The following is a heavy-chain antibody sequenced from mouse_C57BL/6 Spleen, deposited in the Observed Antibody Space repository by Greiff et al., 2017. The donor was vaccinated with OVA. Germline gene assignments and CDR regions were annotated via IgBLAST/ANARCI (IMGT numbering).Heavy chain of an antibody. D-gene: IGHD1-1*01. J-gene: IGHJ3*01. CDR1: GYTFTSYW. CDR2: IDPSDSET. V-gene: IGHV1-52*01. Sequence: VQLQQSGAELVRPGSSVKLSCKASGYTFTSYWMHWVKQRPIQGLEWIGNIDPSDSETHYNQKFKDKATLTVDKSSSTAYMQLSSLTSEDSAVYYCAREGYYGSSPGFAYWGQGTLVTVSA. CDR3: AREGYYGSSPGFAY.